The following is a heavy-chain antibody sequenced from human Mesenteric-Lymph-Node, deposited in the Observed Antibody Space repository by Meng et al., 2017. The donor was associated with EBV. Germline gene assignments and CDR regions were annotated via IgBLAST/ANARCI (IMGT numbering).Heavy chain of an antibody. D-gene: IGHD5-12*01. J-gene: IGHJ4*02. Sequence: QVQVVQSGSEVKKPGSSVKVSCRASGGTFINFDISWVRQAPGQGLEWMGGIIPIFGTTTYAQKFQGRLTITADEATSTAHMELHGLRSDDTALYFCARGAATMPLEYWGQGALVTVSS. CDR1: GGTFINFD. V-gene: IGHV1-69*01. CDR3: ARGAATMPLEY. CDR2: IIPIFGTT.